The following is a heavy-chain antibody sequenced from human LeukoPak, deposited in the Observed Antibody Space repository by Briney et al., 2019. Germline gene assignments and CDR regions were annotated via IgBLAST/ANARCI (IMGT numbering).Heavy chain of an antibody. D-gene: IGHD4-17*01. Sequence: PGGSLRLSCAASGFTFSSYSMNWVRQAPGKGLEWVSSISSSSSSYIYYADSVKGRFTISRDNAKNSLYLQMNSLRAEDTAVYYCARDGSTVTNYYFDYWGQGTLVTVSS. CDR3: ARDGSTVTNYYFDY. J-gene: IGHJ4*02. CDR1: GFTFSSYS. V-gene: IGHV3-21*01. CDR2: ISSSSSSYI.